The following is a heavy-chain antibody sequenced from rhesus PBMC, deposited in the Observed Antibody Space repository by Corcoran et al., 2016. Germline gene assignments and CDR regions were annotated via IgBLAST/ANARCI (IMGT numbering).Heavy chain of an antibody. CDR3: ARGRGSSYVDY. CDR2: ITYSGST. CDR1: GGSIRSGYYY. Sequence: QVQLQESGPGLVKPSETLSLTCAVSGGSIRSGYYYWSWIRQPPGKGLEWIGYITYSGSTSYNPSLKIRGTISRDTAKNQFSLKLSSVTAADTAVYYCARGRGSSYVDYWGQGVLVTVSS. D-gene: IGHD4-29*01. J-gene: IGHJ4*01. V-gene: IGHV4-122*02.